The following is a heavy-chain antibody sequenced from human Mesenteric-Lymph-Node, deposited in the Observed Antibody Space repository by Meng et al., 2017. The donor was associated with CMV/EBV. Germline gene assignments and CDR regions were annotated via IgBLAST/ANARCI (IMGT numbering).Heavy chain of an antibody. CDR1: CGSFSCYY. D-gene: IGHD3-9*01. V-gene: IGHV4-34*01. CDR3: ARGSSYDILTGYFDY. CDR2: INHSGST. Sequence: QVQLHQWGAGLLKPSETLSVTCAVYCGSFSCYYWNWIRQSPEKGLEWIGEINHSGSTTYNPSFTSRIIISVDTSTNQISLNMSSVTAADTAVYYCARGSSYDILTGYFDYWGQGALVTVSS. J-gene: IGHJ4*02.